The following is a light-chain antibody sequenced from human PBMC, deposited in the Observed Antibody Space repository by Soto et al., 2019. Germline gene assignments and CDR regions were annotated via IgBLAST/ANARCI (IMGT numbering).Light chain of an antibody. CDR3: QKFNKWPWT. J-gene: IGKJ1*01. V-gene: IGKV3-15*01. CDR2: RAS. CDR1: QSVSNN. Sequence: EIVLTQSPGTLSLSPGERATLSCRASQSVSNNYLAWYQQKPGQAPRLLIYRASTRTTGIPDRFSGSGSGTEFTLTISSLQSEDFAVYYCQKFNKWPWTFGQGTKVDIK.